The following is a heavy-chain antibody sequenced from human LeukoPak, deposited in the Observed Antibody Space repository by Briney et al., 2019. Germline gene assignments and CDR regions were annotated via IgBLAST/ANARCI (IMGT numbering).Heavy chain of an antibody. V-gene: IGHV3-23*01. CDR1: GFTFSSYA. D-gene: IGHD3-16*01. CDR3: AKDRADMITFGGVMLGY. J-gene: IGHJ4*02. Sequence: GGSLRLSCAASGFTFSSYAMSWVRQAPGKGLEWVSATSGSGGSTYYADSVKGRFTISRDNSKNTLYLQMNSLRAEDTAVYYCAKDRADMITFGGVMLGYWGQGTLVTVSS. CDR2: TSGSGGST.